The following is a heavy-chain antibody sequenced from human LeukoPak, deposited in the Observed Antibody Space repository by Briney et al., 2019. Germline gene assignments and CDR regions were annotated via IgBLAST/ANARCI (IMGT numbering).Heavy chain of an antibody. CDR3: AREAVAGNFDY. CDR2: ISYDGSNK. CDR1: GFTFSNYA. J-gene: IGHJ4*02. V-gene: IGHV3-30*04. Sequence: GRSLRLSCAASGFTFSNYAMHWVRQAPGKGLEWVAVISYDGSNKYYADSVKGRFTISRDNSKNTLYLQMNSLRAEDTAVYYCAREAVAGNFDYWGQGTLVTVSS. D-gene: IGHD6-19*01.